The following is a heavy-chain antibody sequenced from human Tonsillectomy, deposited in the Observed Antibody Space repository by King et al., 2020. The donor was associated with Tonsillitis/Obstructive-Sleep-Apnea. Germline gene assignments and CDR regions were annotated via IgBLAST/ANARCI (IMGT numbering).Heavy chain of an antibody. CDR2: ICSSSRTL. J-gene: IGHJ2*01. CDR3: ARDKDDDWYFDL. CDR1: GFTFSRYS. V-gene: IGHV3-48*02. Sequence: VQLVESGGGLVQPGGSLRLSCSASGFTFSRYSMKWVRQAPGEGPGWGSYICSSSRTLYYADSVKGRFTISRDNAKNSLYLQMNSLRDEDTAVYYCARDKDDDWYFDLWGRGTLVTVAS. D-gene: IGHD5-24*01.